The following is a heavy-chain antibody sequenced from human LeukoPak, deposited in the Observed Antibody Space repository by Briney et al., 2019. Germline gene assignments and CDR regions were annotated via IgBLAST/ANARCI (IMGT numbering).Heavy chain of an antibody. Sequence: SETLSLTCAVYGGSFSDYYWSWIRQPPGKGLEWIGYIYYSGSTNYNPSLKSRVTISVDTSKNQFSLKLSSVTAADTAVYYCARGGPGVVVAARWFDPWGQGTLVTVSS. CDR1: GGSFSDYY. V-gene: IGHV4-59*01. J-gene: IGHJ5*02. D-gene: IGHD2-15*01. CDR3: ARGGPGVVVAARWFDP. CDR2: IYYSGST.